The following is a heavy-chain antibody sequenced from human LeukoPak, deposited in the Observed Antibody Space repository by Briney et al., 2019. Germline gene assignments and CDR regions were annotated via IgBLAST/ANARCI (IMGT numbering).Heavy chain of an antibody. CDR3: ASIGFIEWEPFDY. V-gene: IGHV4-34*01. J-gene: IGHJ4*02. CDR2: INHSGST. Sequence: SETLSLTCAVYGGSFSGYYWSWIRQPPGKGLEWIGEINHSGSTNYNPSLKSRVTISVDTSKNQFSLKLSSVTAADTAVYYCASIGFIEWEPFDYWGQGTLVTVSS. CDR1: GGSFSGYY. D-gene: IGHD1-26*01.